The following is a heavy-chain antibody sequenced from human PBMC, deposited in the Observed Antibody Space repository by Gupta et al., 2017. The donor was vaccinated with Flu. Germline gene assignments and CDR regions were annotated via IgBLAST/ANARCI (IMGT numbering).Heavy chain of an antibody. CDR1: GFTFSSYE. V-gene: IGHV3-48*03. CDR3: ARDNSRPWTHDY. CDR2: ISSTGSTT. J-gene: IGHJ4*02. D-gene: IGHD2/OR15-2a*01. Sequence: EVQLVESGGGLVQPGGSLRLSCAASGFTFSSYEMNWVRQAPGKGLEWVSYISSTGSTTYYADSVKGRFTTSRDNAKNSLYLQMNSLRAEDTAVYYCARDNSRPWTHDYWGQGTLVTVSS.